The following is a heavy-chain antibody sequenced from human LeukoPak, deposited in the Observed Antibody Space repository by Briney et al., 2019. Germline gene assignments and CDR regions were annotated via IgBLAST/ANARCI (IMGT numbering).Heavy chain of an antibody. V-gene: IGHV4-59*01. D-gene: IGHD4-23*01. CDR1: GGSISPYY. CDR3: ARFTVAQVLDY. Sequence: SETLSLTCTVSGGSISPYYWSWIRQPPGKALEWIGYFFYIGSTNYNPSLKSRVIISVDTSKNQFSLKLSSVTAADTAVYYCARFTVAQVLDYWGQGILVTVSS. J-gene: IGHJ4*02. CDR2: FFYIGST.